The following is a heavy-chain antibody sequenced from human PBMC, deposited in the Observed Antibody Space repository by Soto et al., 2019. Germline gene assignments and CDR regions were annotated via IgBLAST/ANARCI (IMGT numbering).Heavy chain of an antibody. CDR3: AKGGNSWSGYSLH. J-gene: IGHJ4*02. Sequence: SETLSLTCTVSGGSISSSSYYWGWIRQPPGKGLEWIGSIYYSGSTYYNPSLKSRVTISVDTSKNQFSLKLSSVTAADTAVYYCAKGGNSWSGYSLHWGQRTLVTVSS. CDR2: IYYSGST. CDR1: GGSISSSSYY. V-gene: IGHV4-39*01. D-gene: IGHD3-3*01.